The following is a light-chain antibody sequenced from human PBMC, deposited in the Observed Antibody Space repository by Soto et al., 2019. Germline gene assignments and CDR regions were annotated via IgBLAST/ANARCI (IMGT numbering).Light chain of an antibody. Sequence: QSALTQPASVSGSPGQSIIISCTGTSSDVGSYNFVSWYQQHPGTAPKLMIYEVSKRPSGVSNRFSGSKSGNTASLTISGRQPEDEADYYGGSYAGNSGVFGGGTKLTVL. CDR3: GSYAGNSGV. CDR1: SSDVGSYNF. CDR2: EVS. J-gene: IGLJ3*02. V-gene: IGLV2-23*02.